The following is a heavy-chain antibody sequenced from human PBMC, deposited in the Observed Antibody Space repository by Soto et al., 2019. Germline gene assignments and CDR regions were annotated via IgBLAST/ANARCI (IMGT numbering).Heavy chain of an antibody. V-gene: IGHV4-34*01. J-gene: IGHJ5*02. Sequence: QAQLHHWGTGLLKPSETLSRTCGVYGGSFSGYYWIWVRQPPGKGLEWIGESNPSGDTKYNPSLGSRVSIFVDASKNQFSLRLTSVTVADTAIYYCARHRTGSRGVDLWGQGILVTVSS. CDR2: SNPSGDT. CDR3: ARHRTGSRGVDL. D-gene: IGHD3-10*01. CDR1: GGSFSGYY.